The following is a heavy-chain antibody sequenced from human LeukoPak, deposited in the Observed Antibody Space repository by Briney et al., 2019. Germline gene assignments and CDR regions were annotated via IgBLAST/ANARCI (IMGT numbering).Heavy chain of an antibody. CDR1: GFTVSSNY. CDR3: ARDTSSGSYYPTRVY. D-gene: IGHD3-10*01. CDR2: IYSGGST. V-gene: IGHV3-66*01. J-gene: IGHJ4*02. Sequence: GGSLRLSCAASGFTVSSNYMSWVRQAPGKGLEWVSVIYSGGSTYYADSVKGRFTISRDNSKNTLYLQMNSLRAEDTAVYYCARDTSSGSYYPTRVYWGQGTLVIVSS.